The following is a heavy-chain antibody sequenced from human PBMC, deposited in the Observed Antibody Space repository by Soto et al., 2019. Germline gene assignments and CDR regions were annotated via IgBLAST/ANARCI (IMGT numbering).Heavy chain of an antibody. Sequence: GGSLRLSCAASGFSLSSYAMSWVRQAPGKGLEWVSAISDSGGRTYYADSVKGRFTISTDNSKNTLYLQMNSLRAEDTAVYYCAKDFYGDINVVDYWGQGTLVTVSS. CDR1: GFSLSSYA. V-gene: IGHV3-23*01. CDR2: ISDSGGRT. CDR3: AKDFYGDINVVDY. J-gene: IGHJ4*02. D-gene: IGHD4-17*01.